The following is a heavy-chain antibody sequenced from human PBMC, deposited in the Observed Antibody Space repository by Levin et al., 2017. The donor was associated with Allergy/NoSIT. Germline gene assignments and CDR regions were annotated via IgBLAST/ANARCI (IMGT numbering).Heavy chain of an antibody. Sequence: SETLSLICTVSGDSIRRGSYYWSWIRQPPGKGLEWIGYVYYSGSTNYNPSLKSRVTISSDTSKNHFSLKLTSVTAADTAMYYCARDSGTDSFIEYWGQGTPVTVSS. V-gene: IGHV4-61*03. CDR2: VYYSGST. J-gene: IGHJ4*02. CDR1: GDSIRRGSYY. D-gene: IGHD1-26*01. CDR3: ARDSGTDSFIEY.